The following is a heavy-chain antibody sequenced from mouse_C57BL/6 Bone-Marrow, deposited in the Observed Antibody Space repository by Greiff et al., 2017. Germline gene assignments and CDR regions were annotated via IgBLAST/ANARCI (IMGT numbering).Heavy chain of an antibody. CDR1: GFNIKDDY. CDR2: IDPENGDT. CDR3: TPYYSLDY. Sequence: DVQLVESGAELVRPGASVKLSCTASGFNIKDDYMHWVKQRPEQGLEWIGWIDPENGDTEYASKFQGKATITADTSANTAYLRLSSLTSEDTAVYYCTPYYSLDYWGQGTTLTVSS. D-gene: IGHD2-12*01. J-gene: IGHJ2*01. V-gene: IGHV14-4*01.